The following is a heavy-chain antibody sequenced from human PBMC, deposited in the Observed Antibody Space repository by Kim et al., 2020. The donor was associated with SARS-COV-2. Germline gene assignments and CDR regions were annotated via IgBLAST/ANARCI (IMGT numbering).Heavy chain of an antibody. CDR2: ISGSGGST. CDR1: GFTFSSYA. Sequence: GGSLRLSCAASGFTFSSYAMSWVRQAPGKGLEWVSAISGSGGSTYYADSVKGRFTISRDNSKNTLYLQMNSLRAEDTAVYYCANPAGARITPLNWFDPWGQGTLVTVSS. D-gene: IGHD2-15*01. J-gene: IGHJ5*02. CDR3: ANPAGARITPLNWFDP. V-gene: IGHV3-23*01.